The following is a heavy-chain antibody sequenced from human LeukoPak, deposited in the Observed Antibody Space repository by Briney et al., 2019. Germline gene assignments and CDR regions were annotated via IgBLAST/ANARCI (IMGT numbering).Heavy chain of an antibody. CDR3: ARGPRLGYYYDSSGRAFDI. Sequence: SETLSLTCTVSGASVSSYYWIWVRQPAGRGLEWIGRIDASGSTNYNPSLKSRVTMSVDSSKNQFSLKLSSVTAADTAVYYCARGPRLGYYYDSSGRAFDIWGQGTMVTVSS. D-gene: IGHD3-22*01. J-gene: IGHJ3*02. V-gene: IGHV4-4*07. CDR1: GASVSSYY. CDR2: IDASGST.